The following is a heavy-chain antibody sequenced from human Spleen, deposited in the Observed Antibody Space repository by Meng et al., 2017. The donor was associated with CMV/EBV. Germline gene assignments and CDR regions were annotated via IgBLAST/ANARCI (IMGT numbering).Heavy chain of an antibody. J-gene: IGHJ4*01. CDR2: ISAYNGNT. CDR1: GYTFTSYG. D-gene: IGHD3-10*01. CDR3: ARATMVRGASYYFDS. Sequence: SGYTFTSYGIRWVRQAPGQGLEWMGWISAYNGNTNYAQKLQGRVTITTDTSTSTAYMELRNLTSDDTAVYYCARATMVRGASYYFDSWGQGTLVTVSS. V-gene: IGHV1-18*01.